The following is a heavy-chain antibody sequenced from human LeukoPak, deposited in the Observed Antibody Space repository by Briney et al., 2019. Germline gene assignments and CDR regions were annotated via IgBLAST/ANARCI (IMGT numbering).Heavy chain of an antibody. D-gene: IGHD3-3*01. Sequence: GGPLRLSCAASGFTFSSYSMNRVRQAPGKGLEWVSYISSSSSTIYYADSVKGRFTISRDNAKNSLYLQMNSLRAEDTAVYYCARDSPYESRFDIWGQGTMVTVSS. CDR1: GFTFSSYS. CDR2: ISSSSSTI. V-gene: IGHV3-48*01. CDR3: ARDSPYESRFDI. J-gene: IGHJ3*02.